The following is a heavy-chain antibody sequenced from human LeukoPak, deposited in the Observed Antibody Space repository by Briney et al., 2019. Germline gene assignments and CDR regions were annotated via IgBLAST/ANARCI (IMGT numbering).Heavy chain of an antibody. V-gene: IGHV3-48*03. J-gene: IGHJ4*02. Sequence: GGSLRFSCAASGFTFSSYEMNWVRQAPGKGLEWVSHISSSGSTIYYADSVKGRFTISRDNAKNSLYLQMNSLRAEDTAVYYCASAIAVAGHFDYWGQGTLVTVSS. D-gene: IGHD6-19*01. CDR3: ASAIAVAGHFDY. CDR2: ISSSGSTI. CDR1: GFTFSSYE.